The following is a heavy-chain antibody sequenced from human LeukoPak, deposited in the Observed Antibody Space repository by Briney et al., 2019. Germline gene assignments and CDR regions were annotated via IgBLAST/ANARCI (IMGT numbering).Heavy chain of an antibody. Sequence: GGSLRLSCAASGFTFSNHDMHWVRQTTGKGLEWVAAIGTAGDTYYPASVEGRFTISRQNAKNSLYLQMSSLTGGDTAVYYCARGYQILTGQHDVFDIWGQGTMVTVSS. CDR1: GFTFSNHD. CDR2: IGTAGDT. J-gene: IGHJ3*02. D-gene: IGHD3-9*01. V-gene: IGHV3-13*01. CDR3: ARGYQILTGQHDVFDI.